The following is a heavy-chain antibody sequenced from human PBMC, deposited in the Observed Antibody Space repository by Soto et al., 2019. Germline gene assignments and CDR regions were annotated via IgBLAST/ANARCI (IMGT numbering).Heavy chain of an antibody. CDR1: GGSFSGYY. CDR2: INHSGST. D-gene: IGHD3-10*01. Sequence: SETLSLTCAVYGGSFSGYYWSWIRQPPGKGLEWIGEINHSGSTNYNPSLKSRVTISVDTSKNQFSLKLSSVTAADTAVYYCASLRITMVRGVRWWFDPWGQGTLVTVSS. V-gene: IGHV4-34*01. CDR3: ASLRITMVRGVRWWFDP. J-gene: IGHJ5*02.